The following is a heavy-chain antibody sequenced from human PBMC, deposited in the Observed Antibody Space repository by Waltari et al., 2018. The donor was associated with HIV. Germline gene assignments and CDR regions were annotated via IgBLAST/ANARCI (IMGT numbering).Heavy chain of an antibody. CDR3: ARDQEFMTTVTPLAY. CDR1: GFTFNNYG. CDR2: IWYDGSKT. D-gene: IGHD4-4*01. Sequence: QVQLVEYGGGVVQPGGSLRLSCAASGFTFNNYGIHWVRQAPGKGLGWVAVIWYDGSKTYYEGSVKGRFTISRDTSKNTVYLQMSSLRAEDTALYYCARDQEFMTTVTPLAYWGQGTPVTVSS. V-gene: IGHV3-33*01. J-gene: IGHJ4*02.